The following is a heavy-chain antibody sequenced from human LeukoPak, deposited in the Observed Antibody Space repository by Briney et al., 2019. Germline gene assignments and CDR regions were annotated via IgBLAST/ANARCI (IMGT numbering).Heavy chain of an antibody. CDR2: IIPIFGTA. Sequence: SVKVSCKASGGTFSSYAISWVRQAPGQGLEWMGGIIPIFGTANYAQKFQGRVTITADKSTSTAYMELSSLRSEDTAVYYCAREQTYYYDSSGYSVPGAFDIWGQGTMVTVSS. CDR3: AREQTYYYDSSGYSVPGAFDI. D-gene: IGHD3-22*01. J-gene: IGHJ3*02. CDR1: GGTFSSYA. V-gene: IGHV1-69*06.